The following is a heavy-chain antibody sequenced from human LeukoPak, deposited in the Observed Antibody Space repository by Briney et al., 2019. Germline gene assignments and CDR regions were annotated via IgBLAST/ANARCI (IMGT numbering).Heavy chain of an antibody. CDR3: GRDLGGRSGY. Sequence: GGSLRLSCAVSGFTFRTYWMHWVRQVPGEGLVWVSHINEDGSITNYADSVKGRFSISRDNAKNTLYLQMNSLRAEDTAVYYCGRDLGGRSGYWGQGTLVTVSS. D-gene: IGHD1-26*01. J-gene: IGHJ4*02. CDR2: INEDGSIT. V-gene: IGHV3-74*01. CDR1: GFTFRTYW.